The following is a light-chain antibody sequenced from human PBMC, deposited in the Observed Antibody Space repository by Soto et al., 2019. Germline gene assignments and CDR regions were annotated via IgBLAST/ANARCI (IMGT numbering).Light chain of an antibody. V-gene: IGKV1D-12*01. CDR1: QDLSSW. CDR2: AAS. CDR3: QQPISFPIT. Sequence: DIQMTQSPSFVSASVGDRVTITCRASQDLSSWLALYQQKPGKAPKLLISAASSLQTGVPSRFSGSGSGTDFTLIIRSLQPEDFATYYCQQPISFPITFGQGTRLEIK. J-gene: IGKJ5*01.